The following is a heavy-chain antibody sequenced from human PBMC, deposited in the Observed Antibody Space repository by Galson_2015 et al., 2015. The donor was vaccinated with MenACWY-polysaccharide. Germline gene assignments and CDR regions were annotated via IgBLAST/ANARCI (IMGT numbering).Heavy chain of an antibody. D-gene: IGHD3-10*01. J-gene: IGHJ6*03. Sequence: SLRLSCAASGFTFNNYALSWVRQAPGKGLEWVSGIRGSGDITYYADSVKGRFTISRDNSKNTLHLQMNSLRAEDTAVYYCAKRFGGLDYHYYVDVWGKGTTVTVSS. CDR3: AKRFGGLDYHYYVDV. V-gene: IGHV3-23*01. CDR1: GFTFNNYA. CDR2: IRGSGDIT.